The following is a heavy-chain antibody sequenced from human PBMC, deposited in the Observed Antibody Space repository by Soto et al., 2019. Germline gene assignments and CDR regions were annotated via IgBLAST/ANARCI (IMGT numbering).Heavy chain of an antibody. CDR1: GYTFTNFG. D-gene: IGHD3-16*01. CDR2: ISAYNGNT. V-gene: IGHV1-18*01. Sequence: QVHLVQSGAEVKKPGASVKVSCTASGYTFTNFGISWVRQAPGQGLEWMGWISAYNGNTNYAQKFQGRVTMTTPTSRSTAYVGLRSLSSDARALCSWARGGPPIDYWAQGTLVTASS. J-gene: IGHJ4*02. CDR3: ARGGPPIDY.